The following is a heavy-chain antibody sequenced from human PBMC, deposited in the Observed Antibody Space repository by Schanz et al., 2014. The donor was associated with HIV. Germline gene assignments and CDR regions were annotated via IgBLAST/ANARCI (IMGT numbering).Heavy chain of an antibody. CDR2: IWNDGRNK. CDR1: GFTFSSYG. CDR3: ARDPSYGSGSYYNRGDYYFDY. V-gene: IGHV3-33*01. J-gene: IGHJ4*02. D-gene: IGHD3-10*01. Sequence: QVQLVESGGGVVQPGRSLRLSCAASGFTFSSYGMHWVRQAPGKGLGWVAVIWNDGRNKYYVDSVKGRFTISRDNSKNTLYLQMNSLRAEDTAVYYCARDPSYGSGSYYNRGDYYFDYWGQGTLVTVSS.